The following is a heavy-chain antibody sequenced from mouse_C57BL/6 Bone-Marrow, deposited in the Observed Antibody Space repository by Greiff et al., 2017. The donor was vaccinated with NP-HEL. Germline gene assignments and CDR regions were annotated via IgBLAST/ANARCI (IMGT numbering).Heavy chain of an antibody. Sequence: EVKLMESGGDLVKPGGSLKLSCAASGFTFSSYGMSWVRQTPDKRLEWVATISSGGSYTYYPDSVKGRFTISRDNAKNTLYLQMSSLKSEDTAMYYCARKEITTVVATYYAMDYWGQGTSVTVSS. CDR3: ARKEITTVVATYYAMDY. CDR2: ISSGGSYT. D-gene: IGHD1-1*01. CDR1: GFTFSSYG. J-gene: IGHJ4*01. V-gene: IGHV5-6*01.